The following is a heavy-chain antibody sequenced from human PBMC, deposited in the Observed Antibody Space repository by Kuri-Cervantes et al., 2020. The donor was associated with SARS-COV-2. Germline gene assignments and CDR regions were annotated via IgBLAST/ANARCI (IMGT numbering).Heavy chain of an antibody. CDR3: ARSNYYDSSGYYYGGYSNWFDP. J-gene: IGHJ5*02. CDR1: GDNFIAYY. Sequence: ASVKVSCKSSGDNFIAYYVHWVRQAPGQGLEWMGWINPNSGGTNYAQKLQGRVTMTTDTSTSTAYMELRSLRSDDTAVYYCARSNYYDSSGYYYGGYSNWFDPWGQGTLVTVSS. D-gene: IGHD3-22*01. CDR2: INPNSGGT. V-gene: IGHV1-2*02.